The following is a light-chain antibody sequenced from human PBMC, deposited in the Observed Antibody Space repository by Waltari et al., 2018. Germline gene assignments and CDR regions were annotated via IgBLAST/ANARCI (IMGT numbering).Light chain of an antibody. V-gene: IGKV4-1*01. Sequence: IGITQSPDSLAVSLGERPLTNCKYSQSVLYSSNNKNYLAWYQQKPGQPPERLLFWASTRGSGVPDRFSGSGSGTDFTLTISSLQAEDVAVSYCQQYYSTRPFPVCPGTKVDIK. CDR2: WAS. CDR1: QSVLYSSNNKNY. CDR3: QQYYSTRPFP. J-gene: IGKJ3*01.